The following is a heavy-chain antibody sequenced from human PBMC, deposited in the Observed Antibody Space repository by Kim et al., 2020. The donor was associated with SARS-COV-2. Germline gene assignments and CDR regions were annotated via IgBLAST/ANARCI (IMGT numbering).Heavy chain of an antibody. CDR1: GFTFSSYG. CDR2: ISYDGSNK. J-gene: IGHJ6*02. Sequence: GGSLRLSCAASGFTFSSYGMHWVRQAPGKGLEWVAVISYDGSNKYYADSVKGRFTISRDNSKNTLYLQMNSLRAEDTAVYYCAKEVVGATRGGYCYYGMDVWGQGTTVTVSS. V-gene: IGHV3-30*18. D-gene: IGHD1-26*01. CDR3: AKEVVGATRGGYCYYGMDV.